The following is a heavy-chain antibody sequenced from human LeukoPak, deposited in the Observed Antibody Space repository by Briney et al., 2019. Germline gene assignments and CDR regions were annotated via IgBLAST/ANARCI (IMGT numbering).Heavy chain of an antibody. V-gene: IGHV1-24*01. CDR1: GYTLTELS. CDR2: FDPEDGET. Sequence: ASVKVSCQVSGYTLTELSMHWVRQAPGKGLEWMGGFDPEDGETIYGQKFQGRVTMTEDTSTDTAYMELSSLRSEDTAVYYCATARDKTTVTTIPHPDAFDIWGQGTMVTVSS. CDR3: ATARDKTTVTTIPHPDAFDI. D-gene: IGHD4-17*01. J-gene: IGHJ3*02.